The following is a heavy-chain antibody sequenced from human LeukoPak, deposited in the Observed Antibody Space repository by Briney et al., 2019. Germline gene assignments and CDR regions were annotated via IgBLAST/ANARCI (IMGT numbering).Heavy chain of an antibody. J-gene: IGHJ5*02. CDR1: GFTLSSYW. V-gene: IGHV3-7*01. CDR2: IKQDGSEK. Sequence: GGSLRLSCAASGFTLSSYWMSWVRQTPGKGLEWVANIKQDGSEKYYVDSVKGRFTISRDNAKNSLYLQMNSLRAEDTAVYYCARDESSGLNWFDPWGQGTLVTVSS. CDR3: ARDESSGLNWFDP. D-gene: IGHD6-19*01.